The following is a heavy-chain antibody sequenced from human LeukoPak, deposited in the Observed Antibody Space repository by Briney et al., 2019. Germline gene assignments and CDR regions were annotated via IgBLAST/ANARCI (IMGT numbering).Heavy chain of an antibody. D-gene: IGHD6-19*01. J-gene: IGHJ5*02. CDR1: GYTLTELS. CDR2: FDPEDGET. V-gene: IGHV1-24*01. Sequence: ASVKVSCKVSGYTLTELSMHWVRQAPGKGLEWMGGFDPEDGETIYAQKFQGRVTMTEDTSTDTAYMEPSSLRSEDTAVYYCATDLYSGWYRWFDPWGQGTLVTVSS. CDR3: ATDLYSGWYRWFDP.